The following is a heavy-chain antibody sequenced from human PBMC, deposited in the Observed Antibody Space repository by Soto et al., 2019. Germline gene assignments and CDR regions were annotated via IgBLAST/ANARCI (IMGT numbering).Heavy chain of an antibody. Sequence: QVQLVQSGAEVKKPGASVKISCKTSGYTFMTYALQWVRQAPGQRPEWMGWINPGNGNTEYSQKLQGRVTITRDTSARTVFMEVANMTSEDTAVYYCARVRMLWYGELSHWGQGTQVIVSA. CDR1: GYTFMTYA. CDR2: INPGNGNT. CDR3: ARVRMLWYGELSH. J-gene: IGHJ4*02. V-gene: IGHV1-3*01. D-gene: IGHD3-10*01.